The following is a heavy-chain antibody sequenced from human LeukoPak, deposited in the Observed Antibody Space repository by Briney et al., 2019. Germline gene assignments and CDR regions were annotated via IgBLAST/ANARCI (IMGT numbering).Heavy chain of an antibody. J-gene: IGHJ3*02. CDR3: AGPIRGSGSYYRDAFDI. D-gene: IGHD3-10*01. CDR1: GFTFSSHW. Sequence: GGSLRLSCAASGFTFSSHWMSWVRQAPGKGLEGVANIEQDGSEKYYVDSGKGRFTISRDNAKNSLYLQMNSLRAEDTAVYYCAGPIRGSGSYYRDAFDIWGQGTMVTVSS. V-gene: IGHV3-7*01. CDR2: IEQDGSEK.